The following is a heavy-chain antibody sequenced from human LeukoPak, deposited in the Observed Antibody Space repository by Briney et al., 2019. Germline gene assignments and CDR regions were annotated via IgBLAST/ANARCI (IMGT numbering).Heavy chain of an antibody. CDR2: IYYSGST. CDR3: ARGIVVVPAATPDYYFDY. D-gene: IGHD2-2*01. J-gene: IGHJ4*02. Sequence: SETLCLTCTVSGGSISSYYWSWIRQPPGKGLEWIGYIYYSGSTNYNPSLKSRVTISVDTSKNQFSLKLSSVTAADTAVYYCARGIVVVPAATPDYYFDYWGQGTLVTASS. V-gene: IGHV4-59*01. CDR1: GGSISSYY.